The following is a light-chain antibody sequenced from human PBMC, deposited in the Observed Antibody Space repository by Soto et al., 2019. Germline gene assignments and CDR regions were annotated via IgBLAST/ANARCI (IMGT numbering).Light chain of an antibody. CDR1: QRVSSY. J-gene: IGKJ4*02. V-gene: IGKV3-11*01. CDR3: QQRSNWPLT. Sequence: IVLTQSPATLSLSPGESATLSCRASQRVSSYLAWYQQKPGLAPRLLIYDASNRATGIPARFSGSGSGTDFTLTISSLETEDFAVYYCQQRSNWPLTFGGGTKVEIK. CDR2: DAS.